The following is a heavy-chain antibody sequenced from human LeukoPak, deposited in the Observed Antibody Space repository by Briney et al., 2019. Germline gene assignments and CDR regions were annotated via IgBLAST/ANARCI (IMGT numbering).Heavy chain of an antibody. J-gene: IGHJ4*02. Sequence: ASVKVSCKASGYTFTSYDINWVRQAAGQGLEWMGWMNPNSGNTGYAQKFQGRVTITRNTSISTAYMELSSLRSDDTAVYYCASSNPNYYDSSGLDYWGQGTLVTVSS. V-gene: IGHV1-8*03. CDR2: MNPNSGNT. D-gene: IGHD3-22*01. CDR1: GYTFTSYD. CDR3: ASSNPNYYDSSGLDY.